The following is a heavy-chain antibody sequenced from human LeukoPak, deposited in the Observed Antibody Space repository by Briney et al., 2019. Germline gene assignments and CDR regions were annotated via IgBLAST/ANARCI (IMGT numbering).Heavy chain of an antibody. CDR3: ARGGYYGSGSYYFH. Sequence: PGGSLRLSCAASGFMFSNYWMSWVRQAPGEGLEWVANIKQDGSEKYHVDSVKGRFTISRDNAKNSLYLQMNSLRDEDTAVYYCARGGYYGSGSYYFHWGQGTLVTVSS. CDR1: GFMFSNYW. J-gene: IGHJ4*02. V-gene: IGHV3-7*02. D-gene: IGHD3-10*01. CDR2: IKQDGSEK.